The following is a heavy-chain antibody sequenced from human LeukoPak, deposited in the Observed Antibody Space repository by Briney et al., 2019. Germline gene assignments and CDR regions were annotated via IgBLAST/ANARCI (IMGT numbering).Heavy chain of an antibody. J-gene: IGHJ4*02. Sequence: SETLSLTCAVSGGSISSGGYSWSWIRQPPGKGLEWIGYIYHSGSTYYNPSLKSRVTISVDTSKNQFSLKLSSVTAADTAVYYCARGSRVVAAHFDYWGQGTLVTVSS. CDR1: GGSISSGGYS. CDR3: ARGSRVVAAHFDY. D-gene: IGHD5-12*01. V-gene: IGHV4-30-2*01. CDR2: IYHSGST.